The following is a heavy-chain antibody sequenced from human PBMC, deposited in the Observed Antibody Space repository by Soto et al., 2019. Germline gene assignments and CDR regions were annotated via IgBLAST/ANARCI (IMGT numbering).Heavy chain of an antibody. CDR1: GGTFSSYA. CDR3: ARCIAVAGTVFYYYGMDV. Sequence: SVKVSCKASGGTFSSYAISWVRQAPGQGXEWMGGIIPIFGTANYAQKFQGRVTITADESTSTAYMELSSLRSEDTAVYYCARCIAVAGTVFYYYGMDVWGQGTTVTVSS. D-gene: IGHD6-19*01. J-gene: IGHJ6*02. V-gene: IGHV1-69*13. CDR2: IIPIFGTA.